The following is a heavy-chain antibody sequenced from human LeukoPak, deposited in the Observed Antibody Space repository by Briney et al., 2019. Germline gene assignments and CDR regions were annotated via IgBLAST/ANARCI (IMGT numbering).Heavy chain of an antibody. J-gene: IGHJ4*02. CDR3: ARDLDGSGSLYKY. Sequence: KASETLSLTCTVSLGSISSSTFYWGWIRQPPGKGLEWIGSMYYSGRTYYNPSLKSRVTLSVDTSKNQFSLKLSSVTAADTAVYYCARDLDGSGSLYKYWGQGTLVIVSS. CDR1: LGSISSSTFY. V-gene: IGHV4-39*07. D-gene: IGHD3-10*01. CDR2: MYYSGRT.